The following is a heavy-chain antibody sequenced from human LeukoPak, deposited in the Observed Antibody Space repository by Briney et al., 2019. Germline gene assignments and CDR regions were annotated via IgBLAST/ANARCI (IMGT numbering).Heavy chain of an antibody. CDR1: GFTFSSYS. D-gene: IGHD2-2*01. V-gene: IGHV3-21*01. Sequence: GGSLRLSCAASGFTFSSYSMNWVRQAPGKGLEWVSSISSSSSYIYYADSVKGRFTISRDNAKNSLYLQMNSLRAEDTAVYYCAKDPAGYCSSTSCFGYYYYMDVWGKGTTVTVSS. CDR3: AKDPAGYCSSTSCFGYYYYMDV. CDR2: ISSSSSYI. J-gene: IGHJ6*03.